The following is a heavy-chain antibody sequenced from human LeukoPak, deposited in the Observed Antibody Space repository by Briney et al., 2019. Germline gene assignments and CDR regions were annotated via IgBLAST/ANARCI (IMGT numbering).Heavy chain of an antibody. CDR1: GGSISSGGYY. J-gene: IGHJ5*02. V-gene: IGHV4-31*03. CDR3: AREQGGGNSANWFDP. CDR2: IYYSGST. D-gene: IGHD4-23*01. Sequence: PSETLSLTCTVSGGSISSGGYYWSWIRQHPGKGLEWIGYIYYSGSTYYNPSLKSRVTISVDTSKNQFSLKLSSVTAADTAVYYCAREQGGGNSANWFDPWGQGTLVTVSS.